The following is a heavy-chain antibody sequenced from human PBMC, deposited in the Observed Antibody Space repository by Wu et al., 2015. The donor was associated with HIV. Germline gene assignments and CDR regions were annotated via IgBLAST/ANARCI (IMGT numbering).Heavy chain of an antibody. CDR1: GDGFTSYA. V-gene: IGHV1-69*05. CDR3: ARNTGAVATSLYSLGV. Sequence: QAQLVQFGADMKKHGSSVKVTCKASGDGFTSYAVSWVRQASGQGLEWMGGINPLFGTTKHAQKFQDRVTFTTDESKTTAYMELRSLRSEDTAVYYCARNTGAVATSLYSLGVWGQGTTVAVSS. J-gene: IGHJ6*02. D-gene: IGHD5-12*01. CDR2: INPLFGTT.